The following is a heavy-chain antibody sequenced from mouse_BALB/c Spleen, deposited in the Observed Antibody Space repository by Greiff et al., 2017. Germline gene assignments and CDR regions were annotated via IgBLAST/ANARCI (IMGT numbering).Heavy chain of an antibody. CDR2: ISSGGGST. CDR3: AGYEGFAY. J-gene: IGHJ3*01. Sequence: EVQRVESGGGLVKPGGSLKLSCAASGFAFSSYDMSWVRQTPEKRLEWVAYISSGGGSTYYPDTVKGRFTISRDNAKNTLYLQMSSLKSEDTAMYYCAGYEGFAYWGQGTLVTVSA. CDR1: GFAFSSYD. D-gene: IGHD2-2*01. V-gene: IGHV5-12-1*01.